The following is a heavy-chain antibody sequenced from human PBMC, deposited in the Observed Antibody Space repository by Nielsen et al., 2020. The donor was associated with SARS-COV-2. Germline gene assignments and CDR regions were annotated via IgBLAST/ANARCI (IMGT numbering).Heavy chain of an antibody. CDR2: IRGKDYGGTA. J-gene: IGHJ4*02. CDR1: GFTFGDYA. Sequence: GESLKISCTASGFTFGDYAMNWVRQAPGKGLEWVGFIRGKDYGGTAEYAASVEGRFTISRDDSKSIVYLQMDSLKTEDTAVYYCTRLADWGQGTLVTVFS. CDR3: TRLAD. V-gene: IGHV3-49*04.